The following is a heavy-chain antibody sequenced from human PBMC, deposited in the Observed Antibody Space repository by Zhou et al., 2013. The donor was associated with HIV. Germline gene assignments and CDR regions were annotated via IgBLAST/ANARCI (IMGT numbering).Heavy chain of an antibody. CDR2: INGYSGNT. V-gene: IGHV1-18*04. Sequence: QVDLVQSGPEVKKPGASVRVSCKASGYPFGNHDINWVRQAPGQGLEWLGWINGYSGNTKYAPNVQDRVTMTTDAPTTTAFMELRSLRSADTAVYYCARLKAHRNWNPGGADFYYYMDVWGSGTPVIVSS. D-gene: IGHD1-1*01. J-gene: IGHJ6*03. CDR3: ARLKAHRNWNPGGADFYYYMDV. CDR1: GYPFGNHD.